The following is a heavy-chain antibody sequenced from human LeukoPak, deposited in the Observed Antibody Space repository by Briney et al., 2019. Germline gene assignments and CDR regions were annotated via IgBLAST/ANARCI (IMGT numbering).Heavy chain of an antibody. D-gene: IGHD3-10*01. V-gene: IGHV4-30-2*01. J-gene: IGHJ4*02. Sequence: SETLSLTCAVSGGSISSGGYSWSWIRQPPGKGLEWTGYIYHSGSTYYNPSLKSRVTISVDRSKNQFSLKLSSVTAADTAVYYCAGFGVTADYWGQGTLVTVSS. CDR3: AGFGVTADY. CDR2: IYHSGST. CDR1: GGSISSGGYS.